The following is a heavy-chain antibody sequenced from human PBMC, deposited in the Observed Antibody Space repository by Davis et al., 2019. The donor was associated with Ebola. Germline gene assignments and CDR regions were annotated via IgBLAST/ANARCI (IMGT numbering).Heavy chain of an antibody. D-gene: IGHD3-10*01. Sequence: SLKLSCATSGLTFDDYAMHWFRQAPGKGLEWVSGITLNSGTTADADSVKGRFTISRDNAKDSLYLQMNSLRPEDTAFSYCAKDFYGSGSYIDAWGQGTLVAVSS. CDR3: AKDFYGSGSYIDA. J-gene: IGHJ5*02. CDR2: ITLNSGTT. CDR1: GLTFDDYA. V-gene: IGHV3-9*01.